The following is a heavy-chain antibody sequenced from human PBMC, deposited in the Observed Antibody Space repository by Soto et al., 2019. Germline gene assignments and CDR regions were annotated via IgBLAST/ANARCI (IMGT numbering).Heavy chain of an antibody. CDR1: GFTFSSYA. J-gene: IGHJ4*02. CDR3: AKDLKGSFRVFYFDY. Sequence: GGSLRLSCAASGFTFSSYAMSWVRQAPGKGLEWVSAISGSGGSTYYADSVKGRFTISRDNSKNTLYLQMNSLRAEDTAVYYCAKDLKGSFRVFYFDYWGQGTLVTVSS. D-gene: IGHD3-16*02. CDR2: ISGSGGST. V-gene: IGHV3-23*01.